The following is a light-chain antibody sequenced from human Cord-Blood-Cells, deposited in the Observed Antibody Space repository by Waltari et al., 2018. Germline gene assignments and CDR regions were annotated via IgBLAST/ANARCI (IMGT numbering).Light chain of an antibody. J-gene: IGKJ2*03. Sequence: EIVLTQSPATLSLSPGERATLSCRASQSVSSYLAWYHQKPGQAPRLLIYDASNRATGIPARFSGSGSGTDFTLTISSQEPEDFAVYYCQQRSNWYSFGQGTKLEIK. CDR1: QSVSSY. CDR2: DAS. V-gene: IGKV3-11*01. CDR3: QQRSNWYS.